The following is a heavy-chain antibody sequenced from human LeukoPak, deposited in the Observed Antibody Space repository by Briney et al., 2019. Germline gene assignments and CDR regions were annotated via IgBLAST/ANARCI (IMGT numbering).Heavy chain of an antibody. Sequence: SVKVSCKASGCTFSSYAISWVRQAPGQGLEWMGGIIPIFGTANYAQKFQGRVTITADESTSTAYMELSRLRSDDTAVYYCARDHYGSGSSFIMWGQGTLVTVSS. CDR3: ARDHYGSGSSFIM. V-gene: IGHV1-69*13. J-gene: IGHJ4*02. D-gene: IGHD3-10*01. CDR2: IIPIFGTA. CDR1: GCTFSSYA.